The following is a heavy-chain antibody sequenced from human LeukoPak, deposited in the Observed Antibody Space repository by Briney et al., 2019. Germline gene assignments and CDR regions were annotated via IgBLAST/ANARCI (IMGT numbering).Heavy chain of an antibody. Sequence: GGSLRLYCAASGFTFDDYDMHWVRQAPGKGLKGVSGTSWNSGSIGYADSVKGRFTISRDNAKNSLYLQMNSLRAEDTALYYCAKDVYGSSWHRKEYYYYGMDVWGQGTTVTVSS. V-gene: IGHV3-9*01. CDR1: GFTFDDYD. CDR2: TSWNSGSI. D-gene: IGHD6-13*01. J-gene: IGHJ6*02. CDR3: AKDVYGSSWHRKEYYYYGMDV.